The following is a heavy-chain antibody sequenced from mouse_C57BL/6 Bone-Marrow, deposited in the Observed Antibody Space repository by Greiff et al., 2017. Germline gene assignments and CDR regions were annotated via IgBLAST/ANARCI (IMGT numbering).Heavy chain of an antibody. CDR1: ISLRTSGMGL. D-gene: IGHD1-1*01. Sequence: QVTLKECGPGILQPSQTLSLACTFSGISLRTSGMGLSWLRKPYGKALEWLASIWNYDNYSNPSLKSRLTISKETYNYQVFHKLTSVDTADTATYYGAWRERGPDYYYGSSDCYWYFDVWGTGTTVTVSS. CDR3: WRERGPDYYYGSSDCYWYFDV. V-gene: IGHV8-2*01. J-gene: IGHJ1*03. CDR2: WNYDNY.